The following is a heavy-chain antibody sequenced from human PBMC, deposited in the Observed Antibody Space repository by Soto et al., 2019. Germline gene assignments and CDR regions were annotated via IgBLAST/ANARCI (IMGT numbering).Heavy chain of an antibody. CDR3: ARLSNGTTEY. CDR1: GGSISSSSYY. J-gene: IGHJ4*02. V-gene: IGHV4-39*01. CDR2: IYYSGST. D-gene: IGHD1-7*01. Sequence: SETLSLTCTVSGGSISSSSYYWGWIRQPPGKGLEWIGSIYYSGSTYYNPSLKSRVTISVDTSKNQFSLKLSSVTAADTAVYYCARLSNGTTEYWGQGTRVTVSS.